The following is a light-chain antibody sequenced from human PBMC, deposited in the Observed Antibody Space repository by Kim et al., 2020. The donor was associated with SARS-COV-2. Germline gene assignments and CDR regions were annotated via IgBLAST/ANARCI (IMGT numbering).Light chain of an antibody. CDR2: GKN. Sequence: ALGQTVRITCQGDRLRSYDASWYQQKPGQAPVLVIYGKNNRPSGIPDRFSGSSSGNTASLTITGAQAEDEADYYCNSRDSSGNHYVFGTGTKVTVL. V-gene: IGLV3-19*01. J-gene: IGLJ1*01. CDR3: NSRDSSGNHYV. CDR1: RLRSYD.